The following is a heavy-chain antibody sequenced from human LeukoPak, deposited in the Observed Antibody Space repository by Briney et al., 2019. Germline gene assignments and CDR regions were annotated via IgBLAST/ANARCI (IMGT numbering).Heavy chain of an antibody. Sequence: GESLPISCKGSGYSFTSYWIGWVRQMPGKGMEWMGMIYSGDSGTRYSPSFQGQVTISADKSIRTAYLQWSSLKASDTAIYYCARQAEAAAGHYWGQGTLVPVST. D-gene: IGHD6-13*01. CDR2: IYSGDSGT. CDR3: ARQAEAAAGHY. V-gene: IGHV5-51*01. J-gene: IGHJ4*02. CDR1: GYSFTSYW.